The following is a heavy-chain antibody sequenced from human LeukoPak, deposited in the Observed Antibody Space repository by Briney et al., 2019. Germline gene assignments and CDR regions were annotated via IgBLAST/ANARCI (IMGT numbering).Heavy chain of an antibody. CDR1: GFTFSSYA. V-gene: IGHV3-30*04. CDR3: ARDIHTAMVRYFDY. J-gene: IGHJ4*02. D-gene: IGHD5-18*01. Sequence: GGSLRLSCAASGFTFSSYAMHWVRQAPGKGLEWLAVISYDGSNKYYADSVKGRFTISRDNSKSTLYLQMNSLRAEDTAVYYCARDIHTAMVRYFDYWGQGTLVTVSS. CDR2: ISYDGSNK.